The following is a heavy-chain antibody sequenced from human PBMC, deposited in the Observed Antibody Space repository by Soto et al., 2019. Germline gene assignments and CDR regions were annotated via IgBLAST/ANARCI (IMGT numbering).Heavy chain of an antibody. CDR3: ARGKGMEENYYYYGMDI. Sequence: ASVKVSCKASGYTFSTYAIHWVRQAPGQSLEWMGWLNGGTGQTRYSQRFQDRVTITRDTSASTAYMEVSSLRPEDTAVYYCARGKGMEENYYYYGMDIWGQGTTVTVSS. J-gene: IGHJ6*02. D-gene: IGHD1-1*01. V-gene: IGHV1-3*01. CDR1: GYTFSTYA. CDR2: LNGGTGQT.